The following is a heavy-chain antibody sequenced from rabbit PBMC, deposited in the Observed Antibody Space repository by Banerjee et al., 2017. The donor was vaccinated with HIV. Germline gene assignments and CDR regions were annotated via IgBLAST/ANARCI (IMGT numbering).Heavy chain of an antibody. CDR1: GIDFSSYYY. J-gene: IGHJ6*01. CDR3: ARGYGFYVGVGDWGYYGLDL. V-gene: IGHV1S45*01. Sequence: QEQLEESGGGLVQPEGSLTLTCKASGIDFSSYYYMCWVRQAPGKGLEWIACIYTNSGNTWYASWAKGRFTISKTSSTTVTLQMTSLTAADTATYFCARGYGFYVGVGDWGYYGLDLWGQGTLVTVS. CDR2: IYTNSGNT. D-gene: IGHD6-1*01.